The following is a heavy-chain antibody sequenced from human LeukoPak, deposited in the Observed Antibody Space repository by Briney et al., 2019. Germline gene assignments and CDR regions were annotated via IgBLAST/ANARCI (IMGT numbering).Heavy chain of an antibody. CDR2: ISGSGGST. CDR3: AKEVLSVGATPSTVFDY. CDR1: GFTFDDYG. J-gene: IGHJ4*02. Sequence: GGPLRLSCAASGFTFDDYGMSWVRQAPGKGLEWVSGISGSGGSTYYADSVKGRFTISRDNYKNTLYLQMNSRRAEDTAVYYCAKEVLSVGATPSTVFDYWGQGTLVTVSS. D-gene: IGHD1-26*01. V-gene: IGHV3-23*01.